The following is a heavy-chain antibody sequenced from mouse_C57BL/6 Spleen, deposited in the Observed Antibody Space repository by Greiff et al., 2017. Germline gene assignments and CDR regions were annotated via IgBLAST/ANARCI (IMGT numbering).Heavy chain of an antibody. Sequence: VQLQQPGAELVKPGASVKLSCKASGYTFTSYWMHWVKQRPGQGLEWIGMIHPNSGSTNYNEKFKSKATLTVDKSSSTAYLQLSSLTSEDSAVYDCARTEFTTVVATDYWGQGTTLTVSS. CDR2: IHPNSGST. J-gene: IGHJ2*01. CDR1: GYTFTSYW. D-gene: IGHD1-1*01. V-gene: IGHV1-64*01. CDR3: ARTEFTTVVATDY.